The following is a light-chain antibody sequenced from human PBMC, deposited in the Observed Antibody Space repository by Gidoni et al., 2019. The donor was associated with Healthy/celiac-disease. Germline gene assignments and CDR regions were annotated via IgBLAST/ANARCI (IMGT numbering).Light chain of an antibody. V-gene: IGKV1-8*01. CDR1: QGISSY. J-gene: IGKJ3*01. CDR2: AAS. CDR3: QQYYSYPPT. Sequence: AIRMTQSPSSLSASPGDRVTITCRASQGISSYLAWYQQKPGKDPKLLIYAASTLQSGVPSRFSGSGSGTDFTLTISCLQSEDFATYYCQQYYSYPPTFGPGTKVDIK.